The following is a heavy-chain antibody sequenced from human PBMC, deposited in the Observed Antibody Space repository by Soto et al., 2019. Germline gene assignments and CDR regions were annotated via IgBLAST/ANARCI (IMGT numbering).Heavy chain of an antibody. CDR1: GYTFTGYY. CDR3: ARGTKYYYDSSGYYSDY. D-gene: IGHD3-22*01. Sequence: GXSVKVSFNASGYTFTGYYMHLVRHSPGQGLEWMGWINPNSGGTNYAQKFQGWVTMTRDTSISTAYMELSRLRSDDTAVYYCARGTKYYYDSSGYYSDYWGQGTLVTVSS. V-gene: IGHV1-2*04. J-gene: IGHJ4*02. CDR2: INPNSGGT.